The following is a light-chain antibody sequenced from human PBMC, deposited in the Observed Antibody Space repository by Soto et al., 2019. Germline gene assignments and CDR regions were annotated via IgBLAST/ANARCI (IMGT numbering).Light chain of an antibody. Sequence: DIQMTQSPSTLSASVGDRVTITCRASQSISTWLAWYQQKPGKAPKLLIYKASSLESGVPSRFSGSGSGTEFTFIISSLQPDDFATYYCQQYINRWTFGQGTKVDIK. CDR2: KAS. CDR1: QSISTW. J-gene: IGKJ1*01. CDR3: QQYINRWT. V-gene: IGKV1-5*03.